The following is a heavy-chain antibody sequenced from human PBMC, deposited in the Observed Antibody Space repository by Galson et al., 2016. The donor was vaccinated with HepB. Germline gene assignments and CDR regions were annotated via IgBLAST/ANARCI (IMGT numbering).Heavy chain of an antibody. CDR1: GYTFSTFG. D-gene: IGHD1-26*01. V-gene: IGHV1-18*04. Sequence: SVKVSCKASGYTFSTFGISWVRQSPGQGLEWMGWISIYNGNTKYAAKFQGRVTATRDRATNTAYMELRTLTSDDTALYFCARGGEDSAEPIDSWGQGTLVIVSS. J-gene: IGHJ5*01. CDR2: ISIYNGNT. CDR3: ARGGEDSAEPIDS.